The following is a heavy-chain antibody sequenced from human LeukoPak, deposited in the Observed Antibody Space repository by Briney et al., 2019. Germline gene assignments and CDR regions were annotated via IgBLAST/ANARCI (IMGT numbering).Heavy chain of an antibody. V-gene: IGHV3-21*01. Sequence: GGSLRLSCAASGFTFSSYSMNWVRQAPGKGLEWVSSISSSSSYIYYADSVKGRFTISRDNAKNSLYLQMNSLRAEDTAVYCCARDPLTGEGEQLAPFDYWGQGTLVTVSS. D-gene: IGHD6-6*01. CDR2: ISSSSSYI. CDR3: ARDPLTGEGEQLAPFDY. CDR1: GFTFSSYS. J-gene: IGHJ4*02.